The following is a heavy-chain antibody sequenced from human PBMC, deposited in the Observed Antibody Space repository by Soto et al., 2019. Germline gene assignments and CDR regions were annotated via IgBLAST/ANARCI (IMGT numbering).Heavy chain of an antibody. CDR3: AGGVVIDYYYYYGMDV. Sequence: SETLSLTCTVSGGSISSYYWSWIRQPAGKGLEWIGRIYTSGSTNYNPSLKSRVTMSVDTSKNQFSLKLSSVTAADTAVYYCAGGVVIDYYYYYGMDVWGQGTTVTVYS. CDR1: GGSISSYY. J-gene: IGHJ6*02. CDR2: IYTSGST. D-gene: IGHD3-3*01. V-gene: IGHV4-4*07.